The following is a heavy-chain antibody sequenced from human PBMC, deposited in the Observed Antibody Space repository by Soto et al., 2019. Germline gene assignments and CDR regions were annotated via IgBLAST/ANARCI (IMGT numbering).Heavy chain of an antibody. Sequence: ASVKVSCKASGYSFTRYDISWVRQATGQGLEWMGWMDPKSGNADFAQKFQGRVSMTRDASISTAYLERRSLRSDDTAVYYCAGGEAPWEVGNLDRWGQGTRVTVS. CDR1: GYSFTRYD. V-gene: IGHV1-8*02. D-gene: IGHD1-26*01. CDR2: MDPKSGNA. J-gene: IGHJ5*02. CDR3: AGGEAPWEVGNLDR.